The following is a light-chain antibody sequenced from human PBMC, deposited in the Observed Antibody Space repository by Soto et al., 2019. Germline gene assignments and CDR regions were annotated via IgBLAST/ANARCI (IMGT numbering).Light chain of an antibody. J-gene: IGKJ1*01. V-gene: IGKV3-20*01. CDR1: QSVSSSY. CDR3: QQYGSSPWT. Sequence: EIVLTQSPGTLSLSPGERATLSCRASQSVSSSYLAWYQQKPGQAPRLLIYRGSSRATGIPDRFSGSGSGTDFTLTISRLEPEDFAVYYCQQYGSSPWTFGQGTKLEIK. CDR2: RGS.